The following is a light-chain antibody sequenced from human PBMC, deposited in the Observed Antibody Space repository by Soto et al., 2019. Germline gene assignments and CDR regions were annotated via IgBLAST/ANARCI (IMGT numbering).Light chain of an antibody. V-gene: IGKV1-12*01. CDR3: QPANSFPLT. Sequence: DIQMTQSPSSVSASVGDRVTITCRTSQGIGSWLAWYHQKPGKAPKILIYAASSLQTGVPSRFSGSGSGSDFTLTISSLQPEDFATYYCQPANSFPLTFGGGTKVEIK. CDR1: QGIGSW. J-gene: IGKJ4*01. CDR2: AAS.